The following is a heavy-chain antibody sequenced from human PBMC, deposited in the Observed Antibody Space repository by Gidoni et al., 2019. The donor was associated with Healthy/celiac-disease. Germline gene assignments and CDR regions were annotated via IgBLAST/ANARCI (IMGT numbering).Heavy chain of an antibody. V-gene: IGHV3-21*01. D-gene: IGHD3-22*01. CDR2: ISSSSSYI. CDR3: ERDSSVNYYDSSGYYLRGAFDI. CDR1: AFTFISST. Sequence: EVQLVESGGGLVTHGGSLRLSCSASAFTFISSTMNLVRQAPGKGRVWVSSISSSSSYIYYAHTGKGRFTISRDNAKNSLYLQMNSLRAEDTAEYYCERDSSVNYYDSSGYYLRGAFDIWGQGTMVTVSS. J-gene: IGHJ3*02.